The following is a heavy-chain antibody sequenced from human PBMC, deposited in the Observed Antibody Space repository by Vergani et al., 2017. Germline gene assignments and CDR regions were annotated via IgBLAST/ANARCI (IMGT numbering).Heavy chain of an antibody. J-gene: IGHJ5*02. D-gene: IGHD2-15*01. Sequence: QVQLVQSGAEVKKPGASVKVSCKASGYTFTGYYMHWVRQAPGQGLEWMGWINPNSGGTSYAQKFQGRVTMTRDTSISTAYMELSRLSSDDTAVYYCARETSNIVVLVAATEWFDPWGQGTLVTVSS. CDR2: INPNSGGT. V-gene: IGHV1-2*02. CDR3: ARETSNIVVLVAATEWFDP. CDR1: GYTFTGYY.